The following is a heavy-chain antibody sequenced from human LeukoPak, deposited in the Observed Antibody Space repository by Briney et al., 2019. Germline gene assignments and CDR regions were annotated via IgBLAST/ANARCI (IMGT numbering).Heavy chain of an antibody. Sequence: WIRQPPGKGLEWIGNIYYSGSTYYNPSLKSRVTISVDTSKNQFSLKLSSVTAADTAVYYCARLVTEYGDYATYYYYYMDVWGKGTTVTISS. V-gene: IGHV4-39*01. CDR2: IYYSGST. CDR3: ARLVTEYGDYATYYYYYMDV. D-gene: IGHD4-17*01. J-gene: IGHJ6*03.